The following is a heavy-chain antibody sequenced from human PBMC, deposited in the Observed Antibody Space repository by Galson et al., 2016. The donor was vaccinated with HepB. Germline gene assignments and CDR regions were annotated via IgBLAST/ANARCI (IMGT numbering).Heavy chain of an antibody. CDR2: INNDGSSI. D-gene: IGHD2-15*01. CDR3: ARDLVGFCSGSSCQRGGMDV. CDR1: GFTFSSYW. V-gene: IGHV3-74*01. Sequence: SLRLSCAASGFTFSSYWMHWVRQAPGKGLVSVSRINNDGSSINYVDSVKGRFTSSRDNAKNTLFLQMNSLRAEDTAVYYCARDLVGFCSGSSCQRGGMDVWGQGTTVTVSS. J-gene: IGHJ6*02.